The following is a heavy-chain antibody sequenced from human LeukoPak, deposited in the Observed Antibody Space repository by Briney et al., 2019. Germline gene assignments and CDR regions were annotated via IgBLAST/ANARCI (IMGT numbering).Heavy chain of an antibody. Sequence: PGGSLRLSCAASGFTFSSYWMHWVRQAPGKGLVWVSRINSDGSSTSYADSVKGRFTISRGNAKNTLYLQMNSLRAEDTAVYYCAKSVATSPLDYWGQGTLVTVSS. J-gene: IGHJ4*02. CDR1: GFTFSSYW. CDR3: AKSVATSPLDY. V-gene: IGHV3-74*01. CDR2: INSDGSST.